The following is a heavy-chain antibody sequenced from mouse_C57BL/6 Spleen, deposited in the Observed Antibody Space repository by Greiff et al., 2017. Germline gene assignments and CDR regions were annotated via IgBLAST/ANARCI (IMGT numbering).Heavy chain of an antibody. J-gene: IGHJ3*01. CDR2: IDPSDSET. D-gene: IGHD2-5*01. CDR1: GFTFTSYW. Sequence: VQLQQPGAELVRPASSVKLSCTASGFTFTSYWMHWVKQRPIQGLERLGNIDPSDSETHYNQKFTDKATLTVDKSDSTAYMQLSSLKAEDSAVYYCARYYSNYGAWFAYWGQGTLVTVSA. CDR3: ARYYSNYGAWFAY. V-gene: IGHV1-52*01.